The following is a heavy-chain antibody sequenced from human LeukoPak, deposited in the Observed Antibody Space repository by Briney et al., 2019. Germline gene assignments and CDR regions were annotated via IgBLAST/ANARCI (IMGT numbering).Heavy chain of an antibody. V-gene: IGHV1-2*02. CDR2: INPNRGDT. J-gene: IGHJ4*02. CDR3: TRGLLGFATPPLSV. CDR1: SYTCINNY. D-gene: IGHD2-15*01. Sequence: ASVKVSCNASSYTCINNYILSVLHAPGHGLEWMGWINPNRGDTNYAQKFQGRVTMTRDTSISKALTELNQLTSHDPGLYLCTRGLLGFATPPLSVWGRGTLVTVSS.